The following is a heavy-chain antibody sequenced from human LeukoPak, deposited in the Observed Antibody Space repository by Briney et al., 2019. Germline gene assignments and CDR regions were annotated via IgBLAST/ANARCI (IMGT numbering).Heavy chain of an antibody. V-gene: IGHV3-23*01. J-gene: IGHJ4*02. CDR1: GFTFSSYA. Sequence: PGGYLRLSCAASGFTFSSYAMSWVRQAPGQGLEWVTAISGSGGSTYYADSVKGRFTISRDNSKNPLYLQMNSLRAEDTAVYYCAKAGREFPIYFDYWGQGTLVTVSS. D-gene: IGHD3-10*01. CDR3: AKAGREFPIYFDY. CDR2: ISGSGGST.